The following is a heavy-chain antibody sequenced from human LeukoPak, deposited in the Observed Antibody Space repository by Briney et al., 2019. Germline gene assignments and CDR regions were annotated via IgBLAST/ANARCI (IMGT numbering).Heavy chain of an antibody. Sequence: GASVKVSCKASGGSFSNYEINWVRQAPGQGLEWMGWISAYNGNTNYAQELQGRVTMTTDTSTSTAYMELSSLRSEDTAVYYCARAILAAPFYYYYYMDVWGKGTTVTVSS. CDR1: GGSFSNYE. V-gene: IGHV1-18*01. J-gene: IGHJ6*03. CDR2: ISAYNGNT. D-gene: IGHD3-9*01. CDR3: ARAILAAPFYYYYYMDV.